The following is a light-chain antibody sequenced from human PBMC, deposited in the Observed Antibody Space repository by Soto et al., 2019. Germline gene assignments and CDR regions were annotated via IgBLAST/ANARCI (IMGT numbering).Light chain of an antibody. J-gene: IGKJ5*01. Sequence: EVVLTQSPGTLSLSPGERATLSCRASQSVTSNYLAWYQQKPGQAPRLLIYGASTRATGIPARFSGSASGTEFTLTISSLQSEDFAVYYCQQYGSPITFGQGTRLEIK. V-gene: IGKV3-20*01. CDR3: QQYGSPIT. CDR1: QSVTSNY. CDR2: GAS.